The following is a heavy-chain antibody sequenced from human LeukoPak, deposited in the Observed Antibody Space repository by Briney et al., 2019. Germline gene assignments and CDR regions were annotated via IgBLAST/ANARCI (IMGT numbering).Heavy chain of an antibody. CDR1: GFTFSSYS. V-gene: IGHV3-48*01. Sequence: GGSLRLSCAASGFTFSSYSMNWVRQAPGKGLEWVSYISSSSSTIYYADSVKGRFTISRDNAKNSLYLQMNSLRAEDTAVYYCASLAPSATFGPDKFDYWGQGTLVTVSS. CDR2: ISSSSSTI. D-gene: IGHD6-25*01. J-gene: IGHJ4*02. CDR3: ASLAPSATFGPDKFDY.